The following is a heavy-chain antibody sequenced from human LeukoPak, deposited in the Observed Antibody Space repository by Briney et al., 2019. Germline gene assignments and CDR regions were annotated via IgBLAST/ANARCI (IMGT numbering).Heavy chain of an antibody. CDR3: AKGRTYNWFDP. CDR2: IWFDGSNK. J-gene: IGHJ5*02. D-gene: IGHD3-16*01. Sequence: PGGSLRLSCAASGFSFSSYSMHCVREVPGKGLEWVAFIWFDGSNKYYTDSVKGRFTISIDKSKNTLYLQINSLRAEDTAVYDCAKGRTYNWFDPWGQGTLVTVSS. CDR1: GFSFSSYS. V-gene: IGHV3-30*02.